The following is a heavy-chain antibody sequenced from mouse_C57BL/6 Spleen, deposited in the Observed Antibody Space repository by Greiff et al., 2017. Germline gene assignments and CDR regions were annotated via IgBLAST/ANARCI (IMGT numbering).Heavy chain of an antibody. CDR1: GYTFTSYW. CDR2: LDPSDSYT. V-gene: IGHV1-69*01. J-gene: IGHJ2*01. CDR3: ARYDGYYPSLD. D-gene: IGHD2-3*01. Sequence: VQLQQPGAELVMPGASVKLSCKASGYTFTSYWMHWVKQRPGQGLEWIGELDPSDSYTNYNQKFKGKSTLTVDKSSSTAYMQLSSLTSEDSAVYYCARYDGYYPSLDWGQGTTLTVSS.